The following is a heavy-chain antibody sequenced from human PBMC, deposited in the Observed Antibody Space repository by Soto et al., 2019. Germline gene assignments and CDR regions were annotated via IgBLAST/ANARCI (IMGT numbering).Heavy chain of an antibody. CDR3: ARLLSSDYYYYGMDV. V-gene: IGHV3-21*01. Sequence: EVQLVESGGGLVKPGGSLRLSCAASGFTFSSYSMNWVRQAPGKGLEWVSSISSSSSYIYYADSVKGRFTISRDNAKNSLYLQMNSLRAEDTAGYYCARLLSSDYYYYGMDVWGQGTTVTVSS. D-gene: IGHD6-6*01. CDR1: GFTFSSYS. J-gene: IGHJ6*02. CDR2: ISSSSSYI.